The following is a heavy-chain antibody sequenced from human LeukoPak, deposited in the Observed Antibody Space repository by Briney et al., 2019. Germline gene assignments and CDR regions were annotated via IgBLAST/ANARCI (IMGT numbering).Heavy chain of an antibody. CDR1: GGTFSSYA. V-gene: IGHV1-3*01. CDR3: ARGSGKQWLVGDWYFDL. D-gene: IGHD6-19*01. CDR2: INPANGNT. Sequence: ASVKVSCKASGGTFSSYAISWVRQAPGQRLEWMGWINPANGNTKYSQKFQGRVTITRDTSASTAYMELSSLRSEETAVYYCARGSGKQWLVGDWYFDLWGRGTLATVSS. J-gene: IGHJ2*01.